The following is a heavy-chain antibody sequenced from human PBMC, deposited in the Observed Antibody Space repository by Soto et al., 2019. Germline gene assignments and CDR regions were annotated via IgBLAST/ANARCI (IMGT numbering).Heavy chain of an antibody. V-gene: IGHV2-5*02. D-gene: IGHD3-3*01. CDR1: GFSLTTSGVG. Sequence: QSTSNESGPTVVRPTETLTLTCRFSGFSLTTSGVGVGWIRQSPGKAPEWLALLYWDDDKRYSASLKSRLTITKYTAKNQVVLTVSDLDPTDTATYYCAHRVLRTVFGLVTTTAIYFDFWGQGTPVAVSS. CDR3: AHRVLRTVFGLVTTTAIYFDF. J-gene: IGHJ4*02. CDR2: LYWDDDK.